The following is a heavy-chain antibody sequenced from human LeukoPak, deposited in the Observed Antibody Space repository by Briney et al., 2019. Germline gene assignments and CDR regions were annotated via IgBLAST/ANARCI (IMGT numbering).Heavy chain of an antibody. CDR1: GFTFSAYS. CDR2: ISSSISTM. V-gene: IGHV3-48*04. CDR3: ARPETQYSSGLDGFDI. Sequence: TGGSLRLSCAASGFTFSAYSMNWVRQAPGKGLEWVSYISSSISTMYYADSVKGRFTISRDNAKNTLYLQMNSLRTEDTAVYYCARPETQYSSGLDGFDIWGQGTMVTVSS. D-gene: IGHD6-19*01. J-gene: IGHJ3*02.